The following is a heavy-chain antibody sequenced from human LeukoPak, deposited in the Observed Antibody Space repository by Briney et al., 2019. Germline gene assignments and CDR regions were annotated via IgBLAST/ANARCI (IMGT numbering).Heavy chain of an antibody. CDR1: GGTFSSYA. D-gene: IGHD4-23*01. J-gene: IGHJ1*01. CDR2: IIPIFGTA. V-gene: IGHV1-69*06. Sequence: SVKVSCKASGGTFSSYAISWVRQAPGQGLEWMGGIIPIFGTANYAQKFQGRVTITADKSTSTAYMELSSLRSEDTAVYYRASTVVTRAEYFQHWGQGTLVTVSS. CDR3: ASTVVTRAEYFQH.